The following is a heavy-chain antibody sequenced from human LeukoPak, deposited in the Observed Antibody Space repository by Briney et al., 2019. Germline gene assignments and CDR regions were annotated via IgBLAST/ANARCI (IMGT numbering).Heavy chain of an antibody. D-gene: IGHD6-19*01. Sequence: GGSLRLSCVASGFTFSIYTMSWVRQAPGKGLEWISYINENSGLIYYADSVKGRFTISRDNAKNSLYLQMNSLRAEDTAVYYCARGMSSGSRYGFDPWGQGNLVTVSS. CDR3: ARGMSSGSRYGFDP. CDR2: INENSGLI. J-gene: IGHJ5*02. CDR1: GFTFSIYT. V-gene: IGHV3-48*01.